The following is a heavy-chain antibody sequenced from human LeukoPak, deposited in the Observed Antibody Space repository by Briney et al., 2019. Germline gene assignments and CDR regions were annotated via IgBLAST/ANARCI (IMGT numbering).Heavy chain of an antibody. CDR1: GFTFSDYA. Sequence: GGSLRLSCAASGFTFSDYAMHWVRQAPGKGLEWVAVLSYGGTNKYYADSVKGRFTISRDNSKNTMFLQMNSLRAEDTAVYHCAKERRGYANDAFDFWGQGTMVTVPS. CDR3: AKERRGYANDAFDF. D-gene: IGHD3-3*01. V-gene: IGHV3-30-3*01. CDR2: LSYGGTNK. J-gene: IGHJ3*01.